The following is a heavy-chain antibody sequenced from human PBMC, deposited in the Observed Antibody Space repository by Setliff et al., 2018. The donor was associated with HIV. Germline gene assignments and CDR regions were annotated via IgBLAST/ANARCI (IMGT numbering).Heavy chain of an antibody. V-gene: IGHV4-61*02. CDR1: GASISSSSYY. J-gene: IGHJ4*02. CDR3: ARHGWSGSYYYPFEY. D-gene: IGHD1-26*01. Sequence: SETLSLTCTVSGASISSSSYYWSWIRQPAGKGLEWIGRIYTSGSASYNPSLESRVTILEALSKNQFSLNLDSVTAADTAVYYCARHGWSGSYYYPFEYWGQGTLVTVSS. CDR2: IYTSGSA.